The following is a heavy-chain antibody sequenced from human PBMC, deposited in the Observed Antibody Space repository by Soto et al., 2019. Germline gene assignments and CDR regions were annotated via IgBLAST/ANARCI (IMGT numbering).Heavy chain of an antibody. D-gene: IGHD3-3*01. J-gene: IGHJ5*02. CDR1: GGTFSSYA. CDR2: IIPIFGTA. Sequence: QVQLVQSGAEVKKPGSSVKVSCKASGGTFSSYAISWVRQAPGQGLEWMGGIIPIFGTANYAQKFQGRVTITADESTSTAYMELSSLGSEDTAVYYCARAPRDDFWSGYNWFDPWGQGTLVTVSS. CDR3: ARAPRDDFWSGYNWFDP. V-gene: IGHV1-69*12.